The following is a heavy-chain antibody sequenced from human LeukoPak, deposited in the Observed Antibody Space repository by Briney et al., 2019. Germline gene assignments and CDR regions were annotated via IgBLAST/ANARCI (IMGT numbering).Heavy chain of an antibody. CDR1: GFTFSSDA. CDR3: AKDQAAGDAFDI. V-gene: IGHV3-23*01. J-gene: IGHJ3*02. CDR2: ISGSGGST. Sequence: GGSLRLSCAASGFTFSSDAMSWVRQAPGKGLEWVSAISGSGGSTYYADSVKGRFTISRDNSKNTLYLQMNSLRAEDTAVYYCAKDQAAGDAFDIWGQGTMVTVSS. D-gene: IGHD6-13*01.